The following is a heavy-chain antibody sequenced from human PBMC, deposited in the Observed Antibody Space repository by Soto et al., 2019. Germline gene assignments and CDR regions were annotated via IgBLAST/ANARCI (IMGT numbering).Heavy chain of an antibody. V-gene: IGHV4-30-4*01. J-gene: IGHJ6*02. Sequence: SETLSLTCTVSGGSISSGDYYWSWIRQPPGKGLEWIGYIYYSGSTYYNPSLKSRVTISVDTSKNQFSLKLSSVTAADTAVYYCARDPPAITMVRGVIISHLYGMDVWGQGATVTVSS. CDR1: GGSISSGDYY. CDR3: ARDPPAITMVRGVIISHLYGMDV. D-gene: IGHD3-10*01. CDR2: IYYSGST.